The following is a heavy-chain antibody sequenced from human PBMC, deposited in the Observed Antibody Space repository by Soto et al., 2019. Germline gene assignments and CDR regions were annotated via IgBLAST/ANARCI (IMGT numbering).Heavy chain of an antibody. CDR3: ARDGHATSSPSYDFWSGHYYYYGMDV. D-gene: IGHD3-3*01. CDR1: GFTFSSYS. Sequence: GGSLRLSCAASGFTFSSYSMNWVRQAPGKGLEWVSSISSSSSYIYYADSVKGRFTISRDNAKNPLYLQMNSLRAEDTAVYYCARDGHATSSPSYDFWSGHYYYYGMDVWGQGTTVTVSS. CDR2: ISSSSSYI. V-gene: IGHV3-21*01. J-gene: IGHJ6*02.